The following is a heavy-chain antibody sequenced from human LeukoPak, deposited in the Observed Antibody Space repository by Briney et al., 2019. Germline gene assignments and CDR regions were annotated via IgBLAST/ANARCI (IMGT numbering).Heavy chain of an antibody. J-gene: IGHJ5*02. CDR2: CYNSGST. D-gene: IGHD2-2*01. Sequence: SETLSLTCTVSGGSISSYNWGWIRQPPGKGLEWIGYCYNSGSTNFSPSLKSRLTISLDTSKNQFSLKLSSVTAADTAVYYCATLGYCSSSSCYGNWFDPWGQGTLVTVSS. CDR3: ATLGYCSSSSCYGNWFDP. CDR1: GGSISSYN. V-gene: IGHV4-59*08.